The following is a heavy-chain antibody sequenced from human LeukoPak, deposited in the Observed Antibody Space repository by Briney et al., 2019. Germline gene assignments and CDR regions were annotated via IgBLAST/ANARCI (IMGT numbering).Heavy chain of an antibody. J-gene: IGHJ4*02. V-gene: IGHV3-23*01. Sequence: GGSLRLSCAASGFTFSSYAMSWVRQAPGKGLEWVSSISGRGGSTYYADSVKGRFTISRDNSKNTLYLQMNSLRAEDTAVYYCAKTRSGYSYASFDYWGQGTLVTVS. D-gene: IGHD5-18*01. CDR1: GFTFSSYA. CDR3: AKTRSGYSYASFDY. CDR2: ISGRGGST.